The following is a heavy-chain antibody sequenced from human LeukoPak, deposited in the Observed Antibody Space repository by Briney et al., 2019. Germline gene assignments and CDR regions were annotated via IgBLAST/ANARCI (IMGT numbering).Heavy chain of an antibody. CDR1: GGTFSSYA. CDR2: IIPIFGTA. D-gene: IGHD6-13*01. V-gene: IGHV1-69*13. Sequence: SVKVSCKASGGTFSSYAISWVRQAPGQGLEWMGGIIPIFGTANYAQKFQGRVTITADESTSTAYMELSSLRSEDTAVYYCAKERAAAGTIVYWGQGTLVTVSS. J-gene: IGHJ4*02. CDR3: AKERAAAGTIVY.